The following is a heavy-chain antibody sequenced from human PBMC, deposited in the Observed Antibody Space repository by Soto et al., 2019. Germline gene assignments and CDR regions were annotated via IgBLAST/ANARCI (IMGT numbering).Heavy chain of an antibody. CDR1: GGSISSSNW. V-gene: IGHV4-4*02. CDR3: ARDGATMIPRRVEYFQH. J-gene: IGHJ1*01. Sequence: QVQLQESGPGLVKPSGTLSLTCAVSGGSISSSNWWSWVRQPPGKGLEWIGEIYHSGSTNYNPSLKSRVTLSVDKSKNQFSLKLSSVTAADTAVYYCARDGATMIPRRVEYFQHWGQGTLVTVSS. CDR2: IYHSGST. D-gene: IGHD3-22*01.